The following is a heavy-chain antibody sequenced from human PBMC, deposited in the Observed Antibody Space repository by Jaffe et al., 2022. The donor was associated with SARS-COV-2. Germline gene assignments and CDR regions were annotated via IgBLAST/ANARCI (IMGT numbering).Heavy chain of an antibody. CDR2: ISSSSSTI. D-gene: IGHD3-10*01. J-gene: IGHJ6*03. Sequence: EVQLVESGGGLVQPGGSLRLSCAASGFTFSTYSMDWVRQAPGKGLEWVSYISSSSSTISYADSVKGRFTISRDNAKNSLYLQMNSLRAEDTAVYYCARDAILSRKGWNYYYMDVWGKGTTVTVSS. V-gene: IGHV3-48*01. CDR1: GFTFSTYS. CDR3: ARDAILSRKGWNYYYMDV.